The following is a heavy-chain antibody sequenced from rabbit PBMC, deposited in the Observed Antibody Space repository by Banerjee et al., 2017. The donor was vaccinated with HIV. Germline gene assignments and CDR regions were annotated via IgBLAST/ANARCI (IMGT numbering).Heavy chain of an antibody. D-gene: IGHD4-1*01. CDR2: INSNTGNT. CDR3: ARGVSTSGRGYGL. CDR1: GFSFSSYYY. V-gene: IGHV1S45*01. Sequence: QEQLVESGGGLVQPEGSLTLTCTASGFSFSSYYYMCWVRQAPGKGLEWIACINSNTGNTVYASWAKGPFTISKTSSTTVTLQMTSLTAADTATYFCARGVSTSGRGYGLWGPGTLVTVS. J-gene: IGHJ4*01.